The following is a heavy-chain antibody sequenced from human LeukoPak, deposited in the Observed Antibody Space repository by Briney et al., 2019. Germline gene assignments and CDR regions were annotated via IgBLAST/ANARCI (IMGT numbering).Heavy chain of an antibody. J-gene: IGHJ3*02. Sequence: GASVKVSCKASGYTFTSYGISWVRQAPGQGLEWMGWISAYNGNTNYAQKLQGRVTMTTDTSTSTAYMELRSLRSDDTAVYYCARARDYYDSSGYYPPSDAFDIWGQGTMVTVSS. CDR2: ISAYNGNT. V-gene: IGHV1-18*01. CDR3: ARARDYYDSSGYYPPSDAFDI. CDR1: GYTFTSYG. D-gene: IGHD3-22*01.